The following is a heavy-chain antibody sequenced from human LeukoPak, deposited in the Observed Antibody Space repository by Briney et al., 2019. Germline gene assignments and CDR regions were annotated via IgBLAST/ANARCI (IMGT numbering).Heavy chain of an antibody. CDR2: INHSGST. CDR1: GGSFSGYY. Sequence: PSETLSLTCAVYGGSFSGYYWSWIRQPPGKGLEWIGEINHSGSTNYNPSLKSRVTIPVDTSKNQFSLKLSSVTAADTAVYYCARREITMIVAHFDYWGQGTLVTVSS. J-gene: IGHJ4*02. D-gene: IGHD3-22*01. V-gene: IGHV4-34*01. CDR3: ARREITMIVAHFDY.